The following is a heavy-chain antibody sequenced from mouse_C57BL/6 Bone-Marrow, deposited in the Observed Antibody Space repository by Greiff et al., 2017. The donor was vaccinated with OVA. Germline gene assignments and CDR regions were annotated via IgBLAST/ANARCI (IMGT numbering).Heavy chain of an antibody. D-gene: IGHD2-2*01. CDR3: VSQRYYGYDGGYCDV. J-gene: IGHJ1*03. CDR1: GFSFNTYA. V-gene: IGHV10-1*01. CDR2: IRSKSNNYAT. Sequence: DVMLVESGGGLVQPKGSLKLSCAASGFSFNTYAMNWVRQAPGKGLEWVARIRSKSNNYATYYADSVKDRFTISRDDSESMLYLQMNNLKTEDTAMYYCVSQRYYGYDGGYCDVWGTGTTVTVSS.